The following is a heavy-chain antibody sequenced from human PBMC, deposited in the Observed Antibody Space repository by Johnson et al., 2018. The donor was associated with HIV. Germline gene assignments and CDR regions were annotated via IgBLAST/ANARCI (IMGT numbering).Heavy chain of an antibody. V-gene: IGHV3-30*02. D-gene: IGHD1-26*01. CDR3: AKDRRQSSWELLDDAFDI. J-gene: IGHJ3*02. CDR1: GFTFSSYG. Sequence: QVQLVESGGGVAQPGGSLRLSCVASGFTFSSYGMHWVRQAPGKGLEWVAFIRNDGSKKYYADSVKGRFTISRDNAKNTLYLQMNSLRAEDTAVYYCAKDRRQSSWELLDDAFDIWGQGTMVTVSS. CDR2: IRNDGSKK.